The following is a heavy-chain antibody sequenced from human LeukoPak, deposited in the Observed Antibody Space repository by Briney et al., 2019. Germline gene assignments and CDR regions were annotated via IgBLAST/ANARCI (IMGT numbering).Heavy chain of an antibody. CDR1: GYTFSNYA. V-gene: IGHV1-3*01. D-gene: IGHD2-21*01. J-gene: IGHJ4*02. CDR3: ERGIWSARTVDYYLDY. CDR2: INAGNGHT. Sequence: GASVKVSCKASGYTFSNYAIHWVRQAPGQRFEWMGWINAGNGHTKYSQNFQGRVTITRDSSASTVYMELNSLTSEDTAVYYCERGIWSARTVDYYLDYWGQGTLVTVSS.